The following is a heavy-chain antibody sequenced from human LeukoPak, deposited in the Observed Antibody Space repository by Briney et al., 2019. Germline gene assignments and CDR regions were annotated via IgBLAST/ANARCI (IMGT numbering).Heavy chain of an antibody. CDR1: GVTFSSYW. J-gene: IGHJ4*02. Sequence: PGGSLRLSCAASGVTFSSYWMGWVRQDPRKGLEWVANIKQDGSEKYYVDSVKGRFTISRDNGKNSLYLQMNSVRADDTAGYYFARDALGEGEDANYAVYYFDYWGQGTVVTVSS. D-gene: IGHD4/OR15-4a*01. V-gene: IGHV3-7*03. CDR2: IKQDGSEK. CDR3: ARDALGEGEDANYAVYYFDY.